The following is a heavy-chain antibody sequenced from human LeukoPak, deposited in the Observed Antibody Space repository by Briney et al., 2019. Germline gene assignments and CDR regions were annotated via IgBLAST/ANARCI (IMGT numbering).Heavy chain of an antibody. D-gene: IGHD3-3*01. CDR3: ARAGRGFLEWLHTANFDY. J-gene: IGHJ4*02. Sequence: ASVKVSCKASGYTFTSYGISWVRQAPGQGLEWMGIINPSGGSTSYAQKFQGRVTMTRDTSTSTVYMELSSLRSEDTAVYYCARAGRGFLEWLHTANFDYWGQGTLVTVSS. CDR2: INPSGGST. CDR1: GYTFTSYG. V-gene: IGHV1-46*01.